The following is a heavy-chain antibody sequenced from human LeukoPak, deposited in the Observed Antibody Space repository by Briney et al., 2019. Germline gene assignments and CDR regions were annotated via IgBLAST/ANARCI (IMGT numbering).Heavy chain of an antibody. CDR2: INHRGST. CDR3: ARVHCSSTSCYGGGFDY. D-gene: IGHD2-2*01. Sequence: SETLSLTCAVYGGSFSGYYWSWVRQPPGKGLEWIGEINHRGSTNYNPSLKSRVTISVDTSKNQFSLKLSSVTAADTAVYYCARVHCSSTSCYGGGFDYWGQGTLVTVSS. CDR1: GGSFSGYY. J-gene: IGHJ4*02. V-gene: IGHV4-34*01.